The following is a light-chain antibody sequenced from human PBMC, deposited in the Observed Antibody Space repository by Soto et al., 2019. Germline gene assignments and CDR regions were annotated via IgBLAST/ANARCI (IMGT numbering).Light chain of an antibody. V-gene: IGKV3-20*01. CDR2: GAS. Sequence: EIVLTQSPGTLSLSPGERATLSCRASQSVASRNLAWYQQKSGQAPRLLTYGASSRAILTPDRFRGSGSGTDCTPTISGLGPDDFAEYYCQHFGNSLWTFGPGTKVEI. CDR1: QSVASRN. CDR3: QHFGNSLWT. J-gene: IGKJ1*01.